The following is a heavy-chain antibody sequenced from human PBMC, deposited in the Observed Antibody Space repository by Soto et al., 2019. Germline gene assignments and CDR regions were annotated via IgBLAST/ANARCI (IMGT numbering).Heavy chain of an antibody. V-gene: IGHV4-4*02. J-gene: IGHJ4*02. D-gene: IGHD6-25*01. CDR3: ARYSSEYYFDY. CDR2: ISRSGGT. CDR1: GGSISSSNW. Sequence: PSETLSLTCAVSGGSISSSNWWSWVRQPPGKGLEWIGEISRSGGTNYNPSLKSRVTISLDKSRNQFSLNLSSVTAADSAVYFCARYSSEYYFDYWGQGILVT.